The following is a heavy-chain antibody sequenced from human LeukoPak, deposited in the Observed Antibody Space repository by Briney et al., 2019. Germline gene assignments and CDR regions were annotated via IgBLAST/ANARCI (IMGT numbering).Heavy chain of an antibody. CDR3: VNLGYSD. V-gene: IGHV3-7*01. D-gene: IGHD5-12*01. CDR2: IKNDGSDK. CDR1: GFTLDRYL. J-gene: IGHJ4*02. Sequence: GGSLRLSCEVSGFTLDRYLMTWVRQAPGKGLEWVATIKNDGSDKYYVDSVKGRFTLSRDNAKNLVYLQMNSLRVEDTAVYYCVNLGYSDGGQGTLVTVSS.